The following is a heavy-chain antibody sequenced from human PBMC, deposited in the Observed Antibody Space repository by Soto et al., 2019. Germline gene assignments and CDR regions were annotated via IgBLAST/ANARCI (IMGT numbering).Heavy chain of an antibody. V-gene: IGHV3-23*01. CDR1: GFTFSSYA. CDR3: AKDLMGSGSYLQNYYCYYGMDV. CDR2: ISGSGGST. Sequence: GGSLRLSCAASGFTFSSYAMSWVRQAPGKGLEWVSAISGSGGSTYYADSVKGRFTISRDNSKNTLYLQMNSLRAEDTAVYYCAKDLMGSGSYLQNYYCYYGMDVWGQGTTVTVSS. J-gene: IGHJ6*02. D-gene: IGHD1-26*01.